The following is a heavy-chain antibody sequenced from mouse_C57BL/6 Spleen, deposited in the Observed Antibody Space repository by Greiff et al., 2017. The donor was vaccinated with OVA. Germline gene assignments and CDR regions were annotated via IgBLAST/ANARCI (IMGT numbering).Heavy chain of an antibody. V-gene: IGHV3-6*01. D-gene: IGHD2-4*01. CDR2: ISYDGSN. J-gene: IGHJ3*01. CDR3: APIYYDYDEGAY. Sequence: DVQLQESGPGLVKPSQSLSLTCSVTGYSITSGYYWNWIRQFPGNKLEWMGYISYDGSNNYNPSLKNRISITRDTSKNQFFLKLNSVTTEDTATYYCAPIYYDYDEGAYWGQGTLVTVSA. CDR1: GYSITSGYY.